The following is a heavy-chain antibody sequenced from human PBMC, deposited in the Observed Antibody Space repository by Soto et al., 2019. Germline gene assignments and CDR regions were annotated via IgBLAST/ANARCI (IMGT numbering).Heavy chain of an antibody. CDR1: GFSLTTSGVG. CDR2: IYWDDDK. D-gene: IGHD3-3*01. Sequence: QITLNESGPTVVRPTETLTLTCRFSGFSLTTSGVGVGWIRQSPGKAPEWLALIYWDDDKRYSASLKSRLTITEDTSKNQVVLTVSDLDPTDTATSYCAHRVLRTVFGLVTTTAIYFDFWGQGTPVAVSS. CDR3: AHRVLRTVFGLVTTTAIYFDF. J-gene: IGHJ4*02. V-gene: IGHV2-5*02.